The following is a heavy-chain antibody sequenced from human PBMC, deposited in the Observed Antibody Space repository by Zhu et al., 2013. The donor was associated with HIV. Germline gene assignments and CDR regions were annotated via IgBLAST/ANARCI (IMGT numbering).Heavy chain of an antibody. D-gene: IGHD2-2*01. CDR3: ARVYCSSTSCYVRDYYYYGMDV. CDR1: GGTFSSYA. V-gene: IGHV1-69*12. Sequence: QVQLVQSGAEVKKPGSSVKVSCKASGGTFSSYAISWVRQAPGQGLEWMGGIIPIFGTANYAQKFQGRVTITADESTSTAYMELSSLRSEDTAVYYCARVYCSSTSCYVRDYYYYGMDVWGQGTTVTVSS. J-gene: IGHJ6*02. CDR2: IIPIFGTA.